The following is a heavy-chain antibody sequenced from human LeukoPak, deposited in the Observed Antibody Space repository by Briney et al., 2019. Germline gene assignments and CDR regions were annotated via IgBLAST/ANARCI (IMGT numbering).Heavy chain of an antibody. CDR2: INPSGGST. CDR3: ARGSYDSSDFEYFHH. J-gene: IGHJ1*01. CDR1: GYTFTSYY. V-gene: IGHV1-46*01. D-gene: IGHD3-22*01. Sequence: GGSLRLSCAASGYTFTSYYMHWVRQAPGQGLEWMGIINPSGGSTSYAQKFQGRVTMTRDTSISTAYMELNRLRSDDTAVYYCARGSYDSSDFEYFHHWGQGTLVTVSS.